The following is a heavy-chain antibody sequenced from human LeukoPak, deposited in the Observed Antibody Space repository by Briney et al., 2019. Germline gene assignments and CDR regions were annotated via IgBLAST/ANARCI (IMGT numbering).Heavy chain of an antibody. CDR1: GFTSSTYG. CDR3: ARANIAASSHFDY. J-gene: IGHJ4*02. V-gene: IGHV3-21*01. Sequence: SGGSLRLSCAASGFTSSTYGMNWVRQVPGKGLEWVSYISSSGSYIYYADSVKGRFTISRDNAKNSLYLQVNSLRAEDTAVYYCARANIAASSHFDYWGQGTLVTVSS. D-gene: IGHD6-13*01. CDR2: ISSSGSYI.